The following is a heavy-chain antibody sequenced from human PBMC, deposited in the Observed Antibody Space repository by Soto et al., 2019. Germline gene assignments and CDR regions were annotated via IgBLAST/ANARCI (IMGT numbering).Heavy chain of an antibody. CDR3: EKENGYSSSWFEFDY. CDR1: GCTFSSYA. V-gene: IGHV3-23*01. CDR2: ISGSGGST. J-gene: IGHJ4*02. D-gene: IGHD6-13*01. Sequence: PGGSLRLSCAASGCTFSSYAMSWVRQDPGKGLEWVSAISGSGGSTYYADSVKGRFTISRDNSKNTLYLQMNSLRAEDTAVYYCEKENGYSSSWFEFDYWGQGTLVTVSS.